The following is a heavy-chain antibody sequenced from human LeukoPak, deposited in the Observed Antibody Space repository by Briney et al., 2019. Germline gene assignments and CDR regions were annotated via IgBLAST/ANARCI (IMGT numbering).Heavy chain of an antibody. V-gene: IGHV4-61*02. CDR2: IYTSGST. D-gene: IGHD5-24*01. CDR3: AREMATILNWFDP. J-gene: IGHJ5*02. CDR1: GGSISSGSYY. Sequence: PSETLSLTCTVSGGSISSGSYYWSWIRQPAGKGLEWIGRIYTSGSTNYNPSLKSRVTISVDTSKNQFSLKLSSVTAADTAVYYCAREMATILNWFDPWGQGTLVTVSS.